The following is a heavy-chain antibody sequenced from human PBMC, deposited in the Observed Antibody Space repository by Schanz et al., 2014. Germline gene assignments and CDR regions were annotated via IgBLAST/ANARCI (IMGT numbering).Heavy chain of an antibody. CDR3: AREVGGSFGQHY. V-gene: IGHV3-7*01. D-gene: IGHD1-26*01. Sequence: EVQLVESGGDLVQPGGSLRLSCAASGFTFSAYWMTWVRQAPGKGLDWVGIIKPDGSEKFYVDSVKGRFTISRDNAKNLMYLPLNSLRAEDTAVYYCAREVGGSFGQHYWGQGALVTVSS. CDR1: GFTFSAYW. CDR2: IKPDGSEK. J-gene: IGHJ4*02.